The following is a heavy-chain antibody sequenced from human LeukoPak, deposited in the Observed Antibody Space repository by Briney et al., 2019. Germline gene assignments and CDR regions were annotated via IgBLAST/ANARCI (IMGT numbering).Heavy chain of an antibody. D-gene: IGHD3-3*01. CDR1: GFTFSSYA. V-gene: IGHV3-30-3*01. J-gene: IGHJ6*02. CDR2: ISYDGSNK. Sequence: GGSLRLSCAASGFTFSSYAMHWVRQAPGKGLEWVAVISYDGSNKYYADSVKGRFTISRDNSKNTLYLQMNSLRAEDTAVYYCARENGSGTYYYYGMGVWGQGTTVTVSS. CDR3: ARENGSGTYYYYGMGV.